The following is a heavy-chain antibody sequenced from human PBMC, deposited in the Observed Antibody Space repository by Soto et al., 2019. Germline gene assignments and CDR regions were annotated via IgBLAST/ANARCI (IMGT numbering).Heavy chain of an antibody. CDR3: ARSHSDSWYVKFDY. CDR2: IDWDDDK. J-gene: IGHJ4*02. Sequence: SCPTLVNPTQTLTLTCTFSGFSLSTSGMCVSWIRQPPGKALEWLALIDWDDDKYYSTSLKTRLTISKDTSKNQVVLTMTNMDHVDTATYYCARSHSDSWYVKFDYWGQGTLVTASA. V-gene: IGHV2-70*01. D-gene: IGHD6-13*01. CDR1: GFSLSTSGMC.